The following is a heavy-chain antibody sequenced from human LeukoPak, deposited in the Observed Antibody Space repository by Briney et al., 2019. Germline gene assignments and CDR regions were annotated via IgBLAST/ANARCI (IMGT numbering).Heavy chain of an antibody. CDR3: ARGPGPDDN. CDR1: GFSFRNYA. V-gene: IGHV3-21*06. D-gene: IGHD3-22*01. Sequence: GGSLRLSCAASGFSFRNYAMNWVRQAPGKGLEWVSSITSSSRHTFYADSVKGRFTTSRDDSKNSLYLQMNSLRGEDTAVYYCARGPGPDDNWGQGTLVTVSS. J-gene: IGHJ4*02. CDR2: ITSSSRHT.